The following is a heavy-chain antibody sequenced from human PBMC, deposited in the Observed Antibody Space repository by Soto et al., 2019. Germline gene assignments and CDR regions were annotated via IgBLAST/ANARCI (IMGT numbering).Heavy chain of an antibody. Sequence: QVQLVESGGGVVQPGRSLRLSCAASGFTFSSYGMHWVRQAPGKGLEWVAVIWYDGSNKYYADSVKGRFTISRDNSKNTLYLQMNSLRAEDTAVYYCAREGGDSSRWGFGWFDPWGQGTLVTVSS. CDR1: GFTFSSYG. CDR2: IWYDGSNK. J-gene: IGHJ5*02. CDR3: AREGGDSSRWGFGWFDP. D-gene: IGHD6-13*01. V-gene: IGHV3-33*01.